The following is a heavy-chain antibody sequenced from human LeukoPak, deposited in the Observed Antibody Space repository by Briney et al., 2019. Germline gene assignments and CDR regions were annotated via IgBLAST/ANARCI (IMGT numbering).Heavy chain of an antibody. CDR3: ARKDRRDY. J-gene: IGHJ4*02. V-gene: IGHV3-7*01. Sequence: GGSLRLSCAASGFTFSSIWMSWVRQAPGRGLEWVANVKQDGSEKYYVDSVKGRFTISRDNARNSLYLQMNSLRDEDTAVYYCARKDRRDYWGQGTLVTVSS. CDR2: VKQDGSEK. CDR1: GFTFSSIW.